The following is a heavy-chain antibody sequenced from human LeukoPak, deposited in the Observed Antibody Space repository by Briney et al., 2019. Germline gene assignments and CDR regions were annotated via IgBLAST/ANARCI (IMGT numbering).Heavy chain of an antibody. CDR3: AKVSSSFRPSQFDY. Sequence: PGGSLRLSCAASGVTFRSYAMSWVRQAPGKGLEWVSAISGSGGSTYYADSVKGRFTISRDNSKNTLYLQMNSLRAEDTAVYYCAKVSSSFRPSQFDYWGQGTLVTVSS. CDR1: GVTFRSYA. J-gene: IGHJ4*02. CDR2: ISGSGGST. V-gene: IGHV3-23*01. D-gene: IGHD6-6*01.